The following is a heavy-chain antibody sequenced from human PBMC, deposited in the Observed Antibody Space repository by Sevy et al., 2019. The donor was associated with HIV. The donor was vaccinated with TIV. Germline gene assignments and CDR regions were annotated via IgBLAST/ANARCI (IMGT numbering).Heavy chain of an antibody. D-gene: IGHD3-10*01. CDR2: IWYDGNHN. V-gene: IGHV3-33*01. Sequence: GGSLRLSCAASGFTFSSYGMHWVRQAPGKGLEWVALIWYDGNHNYYEDSGKGRFTMSRANANHMLYLEVSSLRAEDTAVYYCVRGQDYFGSDSSNLDSWGQGTLVTVSS. J-gene: IGHJ4*02. CDR1: GFTFSSYG. CDR3: VRGQDYFGSDSSNLDS.